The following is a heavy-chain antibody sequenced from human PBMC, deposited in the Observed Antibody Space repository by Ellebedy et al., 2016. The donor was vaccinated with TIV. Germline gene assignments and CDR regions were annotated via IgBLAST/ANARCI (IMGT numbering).Heavy chain of an antibody. J-gene: IGHJ4*02. CDR2: IYSDGST. V-gene: IGHV3-53*01. Sequence: GGSLRLSXAASGFSVSSKYMSWVRQAPGKGLEWVSVIYSDGSTYYADSVKGRFTISRDNSKNTLCLQMNSLRAEDTAVYYCAREGEADDYGDYLGYWGQGILVTVSS. CDR3: AREGEADDYGDYLGY. CDR1: GFSVSSKY. D-gene: IGHD4-17*01.